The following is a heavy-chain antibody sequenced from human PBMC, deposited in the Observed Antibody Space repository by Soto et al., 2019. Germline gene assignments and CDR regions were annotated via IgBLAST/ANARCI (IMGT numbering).Heavy chain of an antibody. J-gene: IGHJ4*02. Sequence: QVQLQESGPGLVKPSETLYLTCTVSGGSISRYYWSWIRQPPGKGLEWIGYIYYSGSTNYNPSLKSRVTISVDTSKNQFSLKLSSVTAADTAVYYCARTGGFFDWLPPYYFDYWGQGTLVTVSS. CDR3: ARTGGFFDWLPPYYFDY. CDR1: GGSISRYY. CDR2: IYYSGST. V-gene: IGHV4-59*08. D-gene: IGHD3-9*01.